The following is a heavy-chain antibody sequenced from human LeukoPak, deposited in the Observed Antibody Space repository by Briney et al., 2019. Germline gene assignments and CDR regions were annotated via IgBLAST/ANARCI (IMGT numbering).Heavy chain of an antibody. V-gene: IGHV3-9*03. CDR2: ISWDSGSI. CDR1: GFTFDDYA. Sequence: GRSLRLSCAASGFTFDDYAMHWVRQAPGKGPEWVSGISWDSGSIGYADSVKGRFTISRDNAKNSLYLQMNSLRAEDMALYYCARDRDSSSWYSYYFDYWGQGTLVTVSS. CDR3: ARDRDSSSWYSYYFDY. D-gene: IGHD6-13*01. J-gene: IGHJ4*02.